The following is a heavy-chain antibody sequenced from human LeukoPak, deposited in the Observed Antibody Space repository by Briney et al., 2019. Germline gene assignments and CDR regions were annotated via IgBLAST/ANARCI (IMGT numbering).Heavy chain of an antibody. J-gene: IGHJ3*02. V-gene: IGHV3-33*08. Sequence: PGGSLRLSCAASGFTFSSYAMSWVRQAPGKGLEWVAIIWNDGSNKYYGDSVKGRFTISRDNSKNTAYLQMNSLRGDDTALYYCTREGSSTINFGSGTHSGGAFDIWGQGTVVTVSS. CDR2: IWNDGSNK. CDR1: GFTFSSYA. CDR3: TREGSSTINFGSGTHSGGAFDI. D-gene: IGHD3-10*01.